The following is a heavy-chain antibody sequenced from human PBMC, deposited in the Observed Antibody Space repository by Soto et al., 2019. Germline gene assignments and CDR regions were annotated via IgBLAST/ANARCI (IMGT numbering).Heavy chain of an antibody. Sequence: RRLSCAASGFSFRIYGMHWVRRAPGKGLEWVAIISYDGSNKYYADSVKGRFTISRDDSKNTLYLQMNSLRAEDTAVYYCAKDGDGLYYYDSSGPKSWFDAWGQGTLGTVSS. CDR3: AKDGDGLYYYDSSGPKSWFDA. V-gene: IGHV3-30*18. CDR2: ISYDGSNK. CDR1: GFSFRIYG. J-gene: IGHJ5*02. D-gene: IGHD3-22*01.